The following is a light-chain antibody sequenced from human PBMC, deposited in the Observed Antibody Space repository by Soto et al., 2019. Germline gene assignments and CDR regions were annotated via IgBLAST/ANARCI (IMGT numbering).Light chain of an antibody. J-gene: IGKJ1*01. CDR3: QQYGPSRT. Sequence: IVLTQSPGTLSLSPGDRATLSCRASQSFSSHFLAWYQQKPGQAPRLIVSGTSIRATGIPDRFSGSGSGTDFTLTISRLEPEDFGVYYCQQYGPSRTFGQGTKVDIK. CDR1: QSFSSHF. CDR2: GTS. V-gene: IGKV3-20*01.